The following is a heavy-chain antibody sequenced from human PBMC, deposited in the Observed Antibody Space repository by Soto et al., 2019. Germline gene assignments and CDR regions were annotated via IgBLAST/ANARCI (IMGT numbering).Heavy chain of an antibody. CDR1: GYTFTGYY. Sequence: ASVKVSCKASGYTFTGYYMHWVRQAPGQGLEWMGLINPNSGGTNYAQKFQGRVTMTRDTSISTAYMELSRLRSDDTAVYFCSRGEVLRWFVELQNYYGMHVWGQGTTVTVSS. CDR3: SRGEVLRWFVELQNYYGMHV. CDR2: INPNSGGT. D-gene: IGHD3-10*01. V-gene: IGHV1-2*02. J-gene: IGHJ6*02.